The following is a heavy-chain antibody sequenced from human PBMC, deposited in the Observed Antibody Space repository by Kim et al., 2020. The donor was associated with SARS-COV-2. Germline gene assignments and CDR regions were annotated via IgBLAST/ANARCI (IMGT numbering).Heavy chain of an antibody. V-gene: IGHV1-69*13. Sequence: SVKVSCKASGGTFSSYAISLVRQAPGQGLEWMGGIIPFFGTANYAQKFQGRVTITADESTSTAYMELSSLRSEDTAVYYCARAPLMTRIVVVTNKWYLDLWGRGTLVTVS. CDR3: ARAPLMTRIVVVTNKWYLDL. CDR1: GGTFSSYA. D-gene: IGHD3-22*01. CDR2: IIPFFGTA. J-gene: IGHJ2*01.